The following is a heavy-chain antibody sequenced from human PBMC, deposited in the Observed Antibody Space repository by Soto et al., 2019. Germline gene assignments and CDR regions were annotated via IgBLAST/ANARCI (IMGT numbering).Heavy chain of an antibody. D-gene: IGHD6-19*01. V-gene: IGHV4-34*01. CDR2: INHSGST. CDR3: ASGGQWLVPCDI. Sequence: SETMSLTCAVYGGSFSGYYLSWIRQPPGKGLEWIGEINHSGSTNYNPSLKSRVTISVDTSKNQFSLKLSSVTAADTAVYYCASGGQWLVPCDIWGQGTMVTVSS. J-gene: IGHJ3*02. CDR1: GGSFSGYY.